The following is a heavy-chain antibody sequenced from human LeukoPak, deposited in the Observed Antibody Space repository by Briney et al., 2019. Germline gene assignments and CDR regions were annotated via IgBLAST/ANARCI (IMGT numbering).Heavy chain of an antibody. CDR1: GFTFSTYG. V-gene: IGHV3-23*01. J-gene: IGHJ4*02. Sequence: GGSLRLSCAASGFTFSTYGMSWVRQAPGKGLEWVSAVASDGVNTAYADSVKGRFTISRDNSKDTLYLQLSSLRAEDTAAYYCAKGLAAGSQYFDYWGQGTLVTVSS. D-gene: IGHD6-25*01. CDR3: AKGLAAGSQYFDY. CDR2: VASDGVNT.